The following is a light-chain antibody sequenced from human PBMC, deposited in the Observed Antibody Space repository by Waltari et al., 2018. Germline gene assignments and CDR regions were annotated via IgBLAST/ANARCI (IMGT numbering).Light chain of an antibody. CDR1: QDISNN. V-gene: IGKV3-15*01. Sequence: EIVMTQSPAALSVSPGGRATLSCRASQDISNNLAWYQHKPGQPPRLLISGASTRAAGVPARFSGSGSGTEFSLTISSLQSEDSAIYFCQQYNTWPPSTFGQGTKLEIK. CDR3: QQYNTWPPST. J-gene: IGKJ2*02. CDR2: GAS.